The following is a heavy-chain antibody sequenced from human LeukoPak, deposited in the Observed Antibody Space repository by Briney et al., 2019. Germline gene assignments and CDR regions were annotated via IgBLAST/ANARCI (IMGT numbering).Heavy chain of an antibody. V-gene: IGHV4-59*01. CDR1: GGSISSYY. CDR2: IYYSGST. Sequence: SETLSLTCTVSGGSISSYYCSWIRQPPGKGLEWIGYIYYSGSTNYNPSLKSRVTISVETSKNQFSLKLSSVTAADTAVYYCARGGSRYMDVWGKGTTVTISS. CDR3: ARGGSRYMDV. D-gene: IGHD3-10*01. J-gene: IGHJ6*03.